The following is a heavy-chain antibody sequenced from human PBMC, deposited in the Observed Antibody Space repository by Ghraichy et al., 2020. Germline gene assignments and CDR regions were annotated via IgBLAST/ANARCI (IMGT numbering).Heavy chain of an antibody. V-gene: IGHV4-30-2*01. Sequence: SQTLSLTCAVSGGSISSGGYSWSWIRQPPGKGLEWIGYIYHSGSTYYNPSLKSRVTISVDRSKNQFSLKLSSVTAADTAVYYCARVGDMTYGYYFDYWGQGTLVTVSS. J-gene: IGHJ4*02. CDR2: IYHSGST. D-gene: IGHD3-16*01. CDR1: GGSISSGGYS. CDR3: ARVGDMTYGYYFDY.